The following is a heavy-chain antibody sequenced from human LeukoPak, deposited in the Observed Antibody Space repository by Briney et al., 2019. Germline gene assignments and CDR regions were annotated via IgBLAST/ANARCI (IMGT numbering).Heavy chain of an antibody. J-gene: IGHJ4*02. CDR2: IYYSGST. CDR3: ARGVGGSYYYFDY. D-gene: IGHD1-26*01. CDR1: GGSISSYY. Sequence: SETPSLACTVSGGSISSYYWSWIRQPPGKGLEWIGYIYYSGSTNYNPSLKSRVTISVDTSKNQFSLKLSSVTAADTAVYYCARGVGGSYYYFDYWGQGTLVTVSS. V-gene: IGHV4-59*08.